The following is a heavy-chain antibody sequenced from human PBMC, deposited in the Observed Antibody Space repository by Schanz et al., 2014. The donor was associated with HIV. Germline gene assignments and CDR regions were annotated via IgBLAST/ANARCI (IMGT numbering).Heavy chain of an antibody. Sequence: EVQLLESGGGLVQPGGSLRLSCAASGLTFSSHAMSWVRQAAGKGLEWVSSISGSGGRTYHADSVKGRFTISRDNPKNTLYLQMNSLRAEDTAIYYCARSPDWAGTDAFDIWGQGTMVTVSS. V-gene: IGHV3-23*01. J-gene: IGHJ3*02. CDR1: GLTFSSHA. D-gene: IGHD6-19*01. CDR3: ARSPDWAGTDAFDI. CDR2: ISGSGGRT.